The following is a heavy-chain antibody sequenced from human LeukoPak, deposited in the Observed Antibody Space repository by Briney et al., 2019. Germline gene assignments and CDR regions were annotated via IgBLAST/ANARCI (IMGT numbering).Heavy chain of an antibody. CDR1: GFTFSSYA. V-gene: IGHV3-23*01. D-gene: IGHD2-2*01. J-gene: IGHJ4*02. CDR2: ISGSGGST. CDR3: AKARIYDCSSTSCHEAYYFDY. Sequence: PGGSLRLSCAASGFTFSSYAMSWVRQAPGKGLEWVSAISGSGGSTYYADSVKGRFTISRDNSKNTLYLQMNSLRAEDTAVYYCAKARIYDCSSTSCHEAYYFDYWGQGTPVTVSS.